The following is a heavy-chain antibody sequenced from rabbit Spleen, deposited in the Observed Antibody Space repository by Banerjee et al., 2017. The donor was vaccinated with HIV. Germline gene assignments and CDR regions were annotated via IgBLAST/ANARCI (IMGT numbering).Heavy chain of an antibody. D-gene: IGHD1-1*01. Sequence: QEQLEESGGGQVKPEGSLTLTCTASGFSFTDKDVMCWVRQAPGKGLEWIGCINTITGKTVYATWAKGRFTISRASSTTVFLQMTSLTAADTATYFCARDLPGVIGWNFYLWGPGTLVTVS. CDR1: GFSFTDKDV. CDR2: INTITGKT. J-gene: IGHJ4*01. CDR3: ARDLPGVIGWNFYL. V-gene: IGHV1S45*01.